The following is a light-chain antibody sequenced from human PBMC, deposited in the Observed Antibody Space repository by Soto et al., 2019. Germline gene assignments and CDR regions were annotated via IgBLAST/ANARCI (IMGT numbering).Light chain of an antibody. CDR2: AAS. CDR3: QKYNSAPFT. V-gene: IGKV1-27*01. Sequence: DIQMTQSPSSLSASVGDRVTITCRASQGISNDLAWYQQKPGKVPKLLIYAASTLQSGVPSRFSGSGSGTDFSLTISRLQPEDVATYYWQKYNSAPFTFGPGTKVDIK. CDR1: QGISND. J-gene: IGKJ3*01.